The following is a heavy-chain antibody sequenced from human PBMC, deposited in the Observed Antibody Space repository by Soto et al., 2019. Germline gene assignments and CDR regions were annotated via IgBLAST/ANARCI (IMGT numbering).Heavy chain of an antibody. Sequence: SETLSLTCAVSSGSISSSNWWSWVRQPPGKGLEWIGEIYHSGSTNYNPSLKSRVTISVDKSKNQFSLKLSSVTAADTAVYYCARVNYYGSGSYSWLDPWGQGTLVTVSS. CDR3: ARVNYYGSGSYSWLDP. V-gene: IGHV4-4*02. D-gene: IGHD3-10*01. CDR1: SGSISSSNW. CDR2: IYHSGST. J-gene: IGHJ5*02.